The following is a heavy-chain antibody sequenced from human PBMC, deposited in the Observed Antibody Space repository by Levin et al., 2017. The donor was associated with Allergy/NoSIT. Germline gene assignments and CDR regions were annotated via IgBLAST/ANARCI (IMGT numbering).Heavy chain of an antibody. D-gene: IGHD1-1*01. V-gene: IGHV3-30*18. CDR1: GFTFSSYG. J-gene: IGHJ6*02. CDR2: ISYDGSNK. Sequence: GGSLRLSCAASGFTFSSYGMHWVRQAPGKGLEWVAVISYDGSNKYYADSVPVRFPISRDNSKNTLYLQMNSLRAEDTAVYYCAKVGTGTTIHGMDVWGQGTTVTVSS. CDR3: AKVGTGTTIHGMDV.